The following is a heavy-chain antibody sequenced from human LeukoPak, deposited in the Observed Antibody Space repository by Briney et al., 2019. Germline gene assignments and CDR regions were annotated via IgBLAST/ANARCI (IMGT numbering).Heavy chain of an antibody. CDR1: GGSIGNSSYY. J-gene: IGHJ3*02. Sequence: PSETLSLTCSISGGSIGNSSYYWGWIRQSPGKGLEWIGNIYYSGRTFYNPYLRSRLTISLDTSKNHFSLKLNSVTAADTAVYYCATDLMSRDAFDIWGQGTVVTVS. CDR2: IYYSGRT. CDR3: ATDLMSRDAFDI. V-gene: IGHV4-39*02.